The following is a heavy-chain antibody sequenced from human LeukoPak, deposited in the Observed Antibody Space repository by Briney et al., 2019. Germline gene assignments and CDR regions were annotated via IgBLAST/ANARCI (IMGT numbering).Heavy chain of an antibody. CDR3: GVLPPNHSHWFDP. J-gene: IGHJ5*02. D-gene: IGHD1-14*01. CDR1: GYTFTGYY. CDR2: INPNSGGT. V-gene: IGHV1-2*02. Sequence: ASVKVSCKASGYTFTGYYMHWVRQAPGQGLEWMGWINPNSGGTNYAQKFQGRVTMTRDTSISTAYMELSRLRSDDTAVYYCGVLPPNHSHWFDPWGQGTLVTVSS.